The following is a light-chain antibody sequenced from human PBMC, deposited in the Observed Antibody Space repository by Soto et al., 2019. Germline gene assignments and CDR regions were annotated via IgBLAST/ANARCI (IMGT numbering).Light chain of an antibody. CDR1: QSINSW. CDR2: KAS. CDR3: QQYLSYPLT. V-gene: IGKV1-5*03. Sequence: DIQMTQSPSTLSASVGDRVTITCRASQSINSWLAWHQQKPGEAPKVLIYKASTLESGVPSRFSGSGSGTEFALTISSLQPDDFATYYCQQYLSYPLTFGGGTKVDIK. J-gene: IGKJ4*01.